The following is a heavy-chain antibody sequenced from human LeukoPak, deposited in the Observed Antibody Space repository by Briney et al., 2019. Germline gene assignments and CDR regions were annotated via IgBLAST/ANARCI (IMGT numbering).Heavy chain of an antibody. CDR1: GYTFTRYG. D-gene: IGHD2-15*01. J-gene: IGHJ4*02. CDR3: AREGDCSGGSCYWETDY. Sequence: ASVKVSCKASGYTFTRYGISLVRQAPGQGLEWMGWISAYNGNTNYAQKLQGRVTMTTDTSTSTAYMELRSLRSDDTAVYYCAREGDCSGGSCYWETDYWGQGTLVTVSS. CDR2: ISAYNGNT. V-gene: IGHV1-18*01.